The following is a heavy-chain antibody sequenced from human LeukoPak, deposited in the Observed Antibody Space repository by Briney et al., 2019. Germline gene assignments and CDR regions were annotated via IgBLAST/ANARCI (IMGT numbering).Heavy chain of an antibody. CDR2: ISSSSSYI. D-gene: IGHD5-18*01. J-gene: IGHJ4*02. CDR1: GFTLSSYS. V-gene: IGHV3-21*01. CDR3: ARARGYSYGFDY. Sequence: GGSLRLSCAASGFTLSSYSMNWVRQAPGKGLEWVSSISSSSSYIYYADSVKGRFTISRDNAKNSLYLQMNSLRAEDTAVYYCARARGYSYGFDYSGQGTLVTVSS.